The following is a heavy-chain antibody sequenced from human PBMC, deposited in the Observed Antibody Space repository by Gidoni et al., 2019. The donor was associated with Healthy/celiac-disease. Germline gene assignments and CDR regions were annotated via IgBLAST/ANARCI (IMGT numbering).Heavy chain of an antibody. CDR3: ARDLTGWTVFDY. Sequence: QVQLVESGGGVVQPGRSLRLSCSASGFTFSSYGMHWVRQAPGKGLEWGAVIWYYGSNKYYADSVKGRFTISRDNSKNTLYLQMNSLRAEDTAVYYCARDLTGWTVFDYWGQGTLVTVSS. V-gene: IGHV3-33*01. CDR1: GFTFSSYG. D-gene: IGHD3-9*01. CDR2: IWYYGSNK. J-gene: IGHJ4*02.